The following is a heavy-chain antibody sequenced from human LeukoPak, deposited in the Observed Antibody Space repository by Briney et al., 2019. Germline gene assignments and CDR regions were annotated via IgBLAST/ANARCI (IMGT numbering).Heavy chain of an antibody. J-gene: IGHJ6*03. CDR3: ARGILEDIVVVPAATQVYYYYMDV. Sequence: SVKVSCKASGGTFSSYAISWVRQAPGQGLEWMGGIIPIFGTANYAQKFQGRVTITTDESTSTAYMELSSLRSEDTAVYYCARGILEDIVVVPAATQVYYYYMDVWGKGTTVTVSS. CDR2: IIPIFGTA. D-gene: IGHD2-2*01. V-gene: IGHV1-69*05. CDR1: GGTFSSYA.